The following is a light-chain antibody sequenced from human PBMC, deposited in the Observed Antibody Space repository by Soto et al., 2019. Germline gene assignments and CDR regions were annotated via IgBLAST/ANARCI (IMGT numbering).Light chain of an antibody. Sequence: DVVVTQSPLSLPVTLGQAASISCRSSQSLVYSDGNTYLSWFHQRTGQSPMRLIYKVSNRDSGVPDRFSGSGSCTDFTLKIIRVEAEDVGVYYCMQGTHWPPITFGQGTRLEIK. J-gene: IGKJ5*01. CDR1: QSLVYSDGNTY. CDR3: MQGTHWPPIT. CDR2: KVS. V-gene: IGKV2-30*01.